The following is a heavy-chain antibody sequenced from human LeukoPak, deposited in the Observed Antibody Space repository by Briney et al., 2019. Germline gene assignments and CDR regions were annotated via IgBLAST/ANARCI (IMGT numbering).Heavy chain of an antibody. CDR2: INNGGGST. J-gene: IGHJ4*02. Sequence: PGGSLRLSCAASGFTFSSYAMSWVRQAPGKGLEWVSAINNGGGSTYYADSVKGRFTISRDNSKNTLYLQMNSLRAEDTAVYYCAKDIAQGYTFGSIEQDYWGQGALVTVSS. D-gene: IGHD5-18*01. V-gene: IGHV3-23*01. CDR1: GFTFSSYA. CDR3: AKDIAQGYTFGSIEQDY.